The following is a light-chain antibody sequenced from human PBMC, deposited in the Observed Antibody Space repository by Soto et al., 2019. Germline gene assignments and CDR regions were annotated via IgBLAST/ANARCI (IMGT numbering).Light chain of an antibody. V-gene: IGKV3-20*01. CDR2: GAS. CDR1: QSVSSY. J-gene: IGKJ4*01. CDR3: HQYGSSPLPGGSPLP. Sequence: EIVLTQSPATLSLSPGERATLPCRASQSVSSYLAWYQQRPGQAPRLLIYGASSRATGIADRFSGSGSGTDFTLTISRLEPEDFAVYYCHQYGSSPLPGGSPLPFGGGTKVEIK.